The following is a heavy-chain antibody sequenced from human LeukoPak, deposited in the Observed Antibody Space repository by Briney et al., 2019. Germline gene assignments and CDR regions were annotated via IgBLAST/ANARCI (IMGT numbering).Heavy chain of an antibody. CDR3: ARAVGPFDY. CDR2: IWPDGSYK. D-gene: IGHD3-16*01. J-gene: IGHJ4*02. V-gene: IGHV3-33*01. Sequence: GGSLRLPRAPSGFTFSTYGIHWVRQAPGKGLEWVAAIWPDGSYKYYADSVKGRFTISRDNSKNTVYLQMNTLRDEDTAVYYCARAVGPFDYWGQGTLVTVSS. CDR1: GFTFSTYG.